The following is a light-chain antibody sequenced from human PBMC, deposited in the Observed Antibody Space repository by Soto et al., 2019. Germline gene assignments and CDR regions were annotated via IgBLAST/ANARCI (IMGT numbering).Light chain of an antibody. CDR1: RVGDKY. V-gene: IGLV3-1*01. CDR2: QDN. CDR3: QAWHSSTVV. J-gene: IGLJ2*01. Sequence: SYELTQPPSVSVSPGQTASITCSGDRVGDKYACWYQQKPGQSPVLVIYQDNKRPSGIPERFSGSNSGNTATLTIGGTQPRDEAASFGQAWHSSTVVFGGGTKLPVL.